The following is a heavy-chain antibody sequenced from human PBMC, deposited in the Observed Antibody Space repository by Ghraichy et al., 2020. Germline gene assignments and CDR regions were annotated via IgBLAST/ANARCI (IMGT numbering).Heavy chain of an antibody. Sequence: GGSLRLSCAASGFTFSSYAMSWVRQAPGKGLEWVSAISGSGGSTYYADSVKGRFTISRDNSKNTLYLQMNSLRADDTAVYYCAKDSVTNAGYYYYYGIDVWGQGTTVTVSS. D-gene: IGHD4-17*01. V-gene: IGHV3-23*01. J-gene: IGHJ6*02. CDR3: AKDSVTNAGYYYYYGIDV. CDR2: ISGSGGST. CDR1: GFTFSSYA.